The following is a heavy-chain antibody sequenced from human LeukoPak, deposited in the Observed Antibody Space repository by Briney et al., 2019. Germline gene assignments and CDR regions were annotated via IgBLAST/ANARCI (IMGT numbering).Heavy chain of an antibody. V-gene: IGHV3-30*02. D-gene: IGHD2-21*02. Sequence: GGSLRLSCAASGFTLSCCGMHWVRQAPGKGLEWVAFIGYDGSNKYYADSVKGRFTISRDNSKNTLYLQMNSLKTEDTAVYYCAKDGDDCIEHWGQGTLVTVSS. CDR3: AKDGDDCIEH. CDR2: IGYDGSNK. J-gene: IGHJ4*02. CDR1: GFTLSCCG.